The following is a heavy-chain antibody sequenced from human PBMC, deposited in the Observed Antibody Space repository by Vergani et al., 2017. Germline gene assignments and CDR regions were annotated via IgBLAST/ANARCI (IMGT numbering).Heavy chain of an antibody. CDR3: ATYCSSTSCHQRSAFDI. CDR1: GYTFTSYA. D-gene: IGHD2-2*01. Sequence: QVQLVQSGAEVKKPGASVKVSCKASGYTFTSYAMHWVRQAPGQRLEWMGWINAGNGNTKYSQQFQGRVTITRDTSASTAYMELSSLRSEDTAVYYCATYCSSTSCHQRSAFDIWGQGTMVTVSS. CDR2: INAGNGNT. V-gene: IGHV1-3*01. J-gene: IGHJ3*02.